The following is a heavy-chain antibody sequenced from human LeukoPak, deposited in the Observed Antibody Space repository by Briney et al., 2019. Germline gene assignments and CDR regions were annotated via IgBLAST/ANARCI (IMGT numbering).Heavy chain of an antibody. Sequence: GGSLRLSCAASGFTFSNYAMSWVRQAPGKGLEWVSSVSASGVNTYYADSVKGRFTISRDNSKNKLYLQTSSLRAEDTAMYYCAKGLYHHFSGIGDYWGQGTLVTVSS. D-gene: IGHD2-15*01. CDR2: VSASGVNT. CDR1: GFTFSNYA. CDR3: AKGLYHHFSGIGDY. V-gene: IGHV3-23*01. J-gene: IGHJ4*02.